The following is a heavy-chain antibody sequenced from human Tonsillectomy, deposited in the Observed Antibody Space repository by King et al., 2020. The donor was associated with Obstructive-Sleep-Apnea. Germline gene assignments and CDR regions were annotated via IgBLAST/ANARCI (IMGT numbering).Heavy chain of an antibody. CDR1: GFTFTIYA. J-gene: IGHJ4*02. D-gene: IGHD4-17*01. V-gene: IGHV3-23*04. Sequence: VQLVESGGGLVQPGGSLRLSCAASGFTFTIYAMSWVRQAPGKGLEGVSSIGGSGDSTYYADSVKGRFTISRDNSKNTLFLQMNSLGADDTAVYYCAKDWGDGDFPSPLDYWGQGILVTVSS. CDR3: AKDWGDGDFPSPLDY. CDR2: IGGSGDST.